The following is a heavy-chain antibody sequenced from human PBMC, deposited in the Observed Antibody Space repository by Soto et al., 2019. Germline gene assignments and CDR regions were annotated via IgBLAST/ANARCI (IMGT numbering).Heavy chain of an antibody. CDR2: IYYSGST. Sequence: ETLSLTCAVSGGSISSSSYYWGWIRQPPGKGLEWIGSIYYSGSTYYNPSLKSRVTISVDTSKNQFSLKLSSVTAADTAVYYCASPKIAFYNWFDPWGQGTLVTVSS. J-gene: IGHJ5*02. D-gene: IGHD3-3*02. V-gene: IGHV4-39*01. CDR1: GGSISSSSYY. CDR3: ASPKIAFYNWFDP.